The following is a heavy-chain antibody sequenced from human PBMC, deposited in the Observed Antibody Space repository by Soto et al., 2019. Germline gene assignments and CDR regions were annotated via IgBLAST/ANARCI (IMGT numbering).Heavy chain of an antibody. CDR1: GFTFSSYA. CDR3: AKDYDSSGSADAFDI. D-gene: IGHD3-22*01. CDR2: ISGSGGGT. Sequence: GGSLRLSCAASGFTFSSYAMSWVRQAPGKGLEWVSAISGSGGGTYYADSVKGRFTISRDNSKNTLYLQMNSLRAEDTAVYYCAKDYDSSGSADAFDIWGQGTMVTVSS. J-gene: IGHJ3*02. V-gene: IGHV3-23*01.